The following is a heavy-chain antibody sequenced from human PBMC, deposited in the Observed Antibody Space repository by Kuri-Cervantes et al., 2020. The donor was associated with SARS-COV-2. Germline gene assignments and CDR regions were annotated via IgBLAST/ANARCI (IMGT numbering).Heavy chain of an antibody. Sequence: GESLKISCVVSGFDFGDYGMNWVRQAPGKGLEWISYITSRSSTIYYADSVKGRFTISRDNAKNSLYLQMNSLRAEDTAVYYCARGDLGYCSGGSCYNWFDPWGQGTPVTVSS. CDR2: ITSRSSTI. J-gene: IGHJ5*02. D-gene: IGHD2-15*01. CDR1: GFDFGDYG. CDR3: ARGDLGYCSGGSCYNWFDP. V-gene: IGHV3-48*01.